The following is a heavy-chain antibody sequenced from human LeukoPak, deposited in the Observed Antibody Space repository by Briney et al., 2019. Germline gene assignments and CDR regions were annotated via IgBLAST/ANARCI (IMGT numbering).Heavy chain of an antibody. Sequence: ASVKVSCKASGYTFTNYYMHWVRQAPGQGLEWMGWINPHSGGTDHAQKFQGRVTMTRDTSISTAYMELSRLRSDDTAVYYCARDMDSGPDFFDYWGLGTLVTVSS. V-gene: IGHV1-2*02. CDR2: INPHSGGT. CDR1: GYTFTNYY. J-gene: IGHJ4*02. CDR3: ARDMDSGPDFFDY. D-gene: IGHD1-26*01.